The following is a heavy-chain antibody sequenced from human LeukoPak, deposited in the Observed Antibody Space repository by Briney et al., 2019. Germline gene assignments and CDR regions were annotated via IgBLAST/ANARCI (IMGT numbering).Heavy chain of an antibody. Sequence: GRSLRLSCAASGFTFDDYAMHWVRQAPGKGLEWVSGISWNSGSIGYADSVKGRFTISRDNAKNSLYLQMNSLRAEDTALYYCAKDGERYCSGGSCSFDYWGQGTLATVSS. D-gene: IGHD2-15*01. V-gene: IGHV3-9*01. CDR1: GFTFDDYA. J-gene: IGHJ4*02. CDR3: AKDGERYCSGGSCSFDY. CDR2: ISWNSGSI.